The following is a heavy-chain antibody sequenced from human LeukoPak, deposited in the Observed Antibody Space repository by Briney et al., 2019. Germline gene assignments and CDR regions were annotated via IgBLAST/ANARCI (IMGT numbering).Heavy chain of an antibody. CDR1: GGSISSYY. CDR3: AGSLLWFGEDY. D-gene: IGHD3-10*01. Sequence: PSETLSLTCTVSGGSISSYYWSWIRQPPGKGLEWIGYIYYSGSTNYNPSLKSRVIISVDTSKNQFSLKLSSVTAADTAVYYCAGSLLWFGEDYWGQGTLVTVSS. J-gene: IGHJ4*02. V-gene: IGHV4-59*08. CDR2: IYYSGST.